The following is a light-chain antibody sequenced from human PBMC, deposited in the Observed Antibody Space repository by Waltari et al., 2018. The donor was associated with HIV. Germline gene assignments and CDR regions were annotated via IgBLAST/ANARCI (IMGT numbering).Light chain of an antibody. Sequence: DIQMTQSPSSLSASVGDRVTITCRASQSISRSLNWYQQKPGQAPKLQIYAASSLHGVVPSRFTASGSWTDFTLIISSLQPEDSATYYCQQTYNTPHTFGQGTKLEIK. J-gene: IGKJ2*01. V-gene: IGKV1-39*01. CDR3: QQTYNTPHT. CDR2: AAS. CDR1: QSISRS.